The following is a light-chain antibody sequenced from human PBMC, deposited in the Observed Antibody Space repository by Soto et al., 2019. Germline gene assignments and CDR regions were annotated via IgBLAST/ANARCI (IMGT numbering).Light chain of an antibody. Sequence: DVVMTQSPLSLSVTLGQPASISCRSSQSLVYSDGNTYLNWFQQRPGQSPRRLLYKVANRDSVVPDRFTCRGSGTDFTLTISRVAAEDVGFYYCMQGTHWPGTFGQGTKVDIK. CDR2: KVA. J-gene: IGKJ1*01. CDR3: MQGTHWPGT. V-gene: IGKV2-30*01. CDR1: QSLVYSDGNTY.